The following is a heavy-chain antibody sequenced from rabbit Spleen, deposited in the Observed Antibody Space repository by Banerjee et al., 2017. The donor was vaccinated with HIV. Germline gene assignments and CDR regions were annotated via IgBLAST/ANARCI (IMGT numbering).Heavy chain of an antibody. D-gene: IGHD6-1*01. CDR3: ARSNGGATYAFDL. CDR2: IFTGSSGTT. CDR1: GVSFSISSY. Sequence: QSLEESGGDLVKPGASLTLTCTASGVSFSISSYMCWVRQAPGKGLEWIADIFTGSSGTTYYASWAKGRFTGSKTSSTTVTLQMTSLTVADTATYFCARSNGGATYAFDLWGPGTLVTVS. J-gene: IGHJ4*01. V-gene: IGHV1S40*01.